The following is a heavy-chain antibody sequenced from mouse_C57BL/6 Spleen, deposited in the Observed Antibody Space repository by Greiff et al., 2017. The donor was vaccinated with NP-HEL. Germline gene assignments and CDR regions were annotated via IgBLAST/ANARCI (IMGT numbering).Heavy chain of an antibody. D-gene: IGHD2-3*01. CDR2: INYDGSST. CDR3: ARADYDGYYGYAMDY. Sequence: DVMLVESEGGLVQPGSSMKLSCTASGFTFSDYYMAWVRQVPEKGLEWVANINYDGSSTYYLDSLKSRFIISRANAKNILYLQMSSLKSEDTATYYCARADYDGYYGYAMDYWGQGTSVTVSS. V-gene: IGHV5-16*01. J-gene: IGHJ4*01. CDR1: GFTFSDYY.